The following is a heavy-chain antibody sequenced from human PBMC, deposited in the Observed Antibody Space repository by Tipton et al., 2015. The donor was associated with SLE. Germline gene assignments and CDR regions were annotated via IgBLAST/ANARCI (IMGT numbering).Heavy chain of an antibody. CDR2: IYHTGST. J-gene: IGHJ4*01. CDR3: ARLEWGYFDC. CDR1: GDSISSYY. Sequence: TLSLTCTVSGDSISSYYWSWIRQPPGKGLEWIGYIYHTGSTNYNPSLKSRVTISVDTSKNQFSLKLSSVTAADTAVYYCARLEWGYFDCSGEGALLTVSS. V-gene: IGHV4-59*01. D-gene: IGHD3-3*01.